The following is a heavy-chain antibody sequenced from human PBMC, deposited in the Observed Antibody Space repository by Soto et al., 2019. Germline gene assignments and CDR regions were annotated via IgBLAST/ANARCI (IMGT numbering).Heavy chain of an antibody. D-gene: IGHD2-2*01. CDR1: GFRFNNYG. CDR2: VSSDGNNK. J-gene: IGHJ5*02. Sequence: QEHLVESGGGVVQAGTSLRLSCAASGFRFNNYGMHWVRQAPGKGLEWVAFVSSDGNNKYYADSVKGRFTISRDNSKSTMLLQVDSLRVDDTAIYYWAKDRVIQLLPIWPDPWGQGTLVTVSS. V-gene: IGHV3-30*18. CDR3: AKDRVIQLLPIWPDP.